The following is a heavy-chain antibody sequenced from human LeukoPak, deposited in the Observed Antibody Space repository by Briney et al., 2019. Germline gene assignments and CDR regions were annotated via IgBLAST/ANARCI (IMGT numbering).Heavy chain of an antibody. J-gene: IGHJ3*02. CDR2: ISSRSNII. CDR1: EFTFSSYS. CDR3: ARVNTPTDAFDI. V-gene: IGHV3-48*02. Sequence: GGSLILSCAASEFTFSSYSMNWVRQAPGKGLEWVSYISSRSNIISYADSVKGRFTISTDNAKHSLYLQMNSLRDEDTAVYYCARVNTPTDAFDIWGQGTMVTVSS.